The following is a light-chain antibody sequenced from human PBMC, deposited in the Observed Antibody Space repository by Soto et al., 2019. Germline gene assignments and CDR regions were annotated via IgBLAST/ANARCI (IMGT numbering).Light chain of an antibody. J-gene: IGLJ1*01. Sequence: QSALPQPGSVSYSPGQSITISCTGTSSDVGGSNFVSWYQQHPGKPPKLIIYDVANRPSGVSNRFSGSKSGSTASLIISRLQTEDEADYYCVSYTSSTTYVFGTGTKVTVL. CDR3: VSYTSSTTYV. CDR1: SSDVGGSNF. V-gene: IGLV2-14*03. CDR2: DVA.